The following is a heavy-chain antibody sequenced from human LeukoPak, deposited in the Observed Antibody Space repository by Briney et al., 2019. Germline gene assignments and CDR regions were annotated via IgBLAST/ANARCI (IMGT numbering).Heavy chain of an antibody. CDR2: IYYSGST. Sequence: YIYYSGSTNYHPSLKSRVTISVDTSKNQFSLKLSSVTAADTAVYYCARDLMAAAGNNWFDPWGHGTLVTVSS. CDR3: ARDLMAAAGNNWFDP. J-gene: IGHJ5*02. D-gene: IGHD6-13*01. V-gene: IGHV4-59*01.